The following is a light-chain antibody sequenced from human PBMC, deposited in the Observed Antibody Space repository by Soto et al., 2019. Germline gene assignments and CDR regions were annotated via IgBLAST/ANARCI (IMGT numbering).Light chain of an antibody. CDR3: AAWDNSLNGVV. Sequence: QSVLTQPPSVSEAPRQRVTISCSGGSSNIGNNAVNWYQQLPGKAPKLLIYYDDLLPSGVSDRFSGSKSGTSASLAISGLKSEDGADYYCAAWDNSLNGVVFGGGTKLTVL. V-gene: IGLV1-36*01. J-gene: IGLJ2*01. CDR2: YDD. CDR1: SSNIGNNA.